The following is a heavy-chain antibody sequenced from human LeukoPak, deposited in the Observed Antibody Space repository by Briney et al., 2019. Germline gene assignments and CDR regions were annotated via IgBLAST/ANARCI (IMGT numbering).Heavy chain of an antibody. CDR1: GGSISSGGYY. D-gene: IGHD6-13*01. CDR2: IYYSGST. Sequence: SQTLSLTCTVSGGSISSGGYYWGWIRQPPGKGLEWIGSIYYSGSTYYNPSLKSRVTISVDTSKNQFSLKLSSVTAADTAVYYCARQPIAAAWYYFDYWGQGTLVTVSS. J-gene: IGHJ4*02. V-gene: IGHV4-39*01. CDR3: ARQPIAAAWYYFDY.